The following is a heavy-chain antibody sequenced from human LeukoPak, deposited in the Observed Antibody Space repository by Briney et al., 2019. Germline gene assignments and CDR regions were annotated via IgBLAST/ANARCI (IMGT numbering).Heavy chain of an antibody. V-gene: IGHV4-59*12. CDR2: ILYSGST. Sequence: SETLSLTCTVSGGRISNYYWSWIRQAPGKGLEWIAHILYSGSTYYNPSLKSRVTISVDTSKNQFSLKLSSVTAADTAVYYCARDRFPGYFDYWGQGTLVTVSS. CDR3: ARDRFPGYFDY. CDR1: GGRISNYY. D-gene: IGHD3-10*01. J-gene: IGHJ4*02.